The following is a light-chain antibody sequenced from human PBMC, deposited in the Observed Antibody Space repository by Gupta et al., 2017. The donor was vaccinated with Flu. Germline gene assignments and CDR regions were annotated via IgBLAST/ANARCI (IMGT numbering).Light chain of an antibody. J-gene: IGKJ1*01. CDR1: QSVSSY. V-gene: IGKV3-11*01. Sequence: EIVLTHSPATLSLSPAERATLYCMASQSVSSYLDWYQQKPGKAPRLLIYDVSNRATGIPARFSGSGSGTDFTLTISSLEPEDFAVYYCQQRTNWPRTFGQGTKVEIK. CDR3: QQRTNWPRT. CDR2: DVS.